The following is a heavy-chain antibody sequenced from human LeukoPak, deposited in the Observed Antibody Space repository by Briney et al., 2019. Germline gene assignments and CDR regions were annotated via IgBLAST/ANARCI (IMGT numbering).Heavy chain of an antibody. CDR1: GGSISSSNW. CDR3: AIRMGDWYNWFDP. D-gene: IGHD3/OR15-3a*01. J-gene: IGHJ5*02. CDR2: IYHSGST. Sequence: PSGTLSLTCAVSGGSISSSNWWSWVRQPPGKGLEWIGEIYHSGSTNHNPSLKSRVTISVDKSKNQFSLKLSSVTAADTAVYYCAIRMGDWYNWFDPWGQGTLVTVSS. V-gene: IGHV4-4*02.